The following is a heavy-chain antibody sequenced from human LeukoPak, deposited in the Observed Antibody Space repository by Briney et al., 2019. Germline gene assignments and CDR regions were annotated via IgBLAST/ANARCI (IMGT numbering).Heavy chain of an antibody. J-gene: IGHJ4*02. CDR1: GGSISSGGYY. V-gene: IGHV4-31*03. CDR3: ASRDTAMGLFDY. Sequence: SETLSLTCTVSGGSISSGGYYWSWIRQHPGKGLEWIGYIYYSGSTYYNPSLKSRVTISVDTSKNQFSLKLSSVTAADTAVYYCASRDTAMGLFDYWGQGTLVTVSS. CDR2: IYYSGST. D-gene: IGHD5-18*01.